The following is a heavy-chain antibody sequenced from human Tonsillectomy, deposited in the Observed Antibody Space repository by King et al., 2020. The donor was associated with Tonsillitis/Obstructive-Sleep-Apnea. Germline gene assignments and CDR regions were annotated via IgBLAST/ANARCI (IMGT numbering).Heavy chain of an antibody. J-gene: IGHJ4*02. Sequence: QLVQSGAEVKKPGESLRLSCKGSGYSFSNFWIGWVRQMPGKGLEWMGVIYPDDSDIKYSPSFQGQVTMSADKSTNTAYLEWSSLKASDTAMYYCARENGGPRGPDSQWYLDHRGPGTLVTVSS. D-gene: IGHD2-15*01. CDR3: ARENGGPRGPDSQWYLDH. V-gene: IGHV5-51*01. CDR1: GYSFSNFW. CDR2: IYPDDSDI.